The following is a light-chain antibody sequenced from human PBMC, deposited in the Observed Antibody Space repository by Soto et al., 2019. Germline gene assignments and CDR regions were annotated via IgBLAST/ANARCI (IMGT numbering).Light chain of an antibody. CDR2: LNSDGSH. CDR3: QTWGTGLLV. Sequence: QSVLTQSPSASASLGASVKLTCTLSSGHSSYAIAWHQQQPEKGPRYLMKLNSDGSHSKGDGIPDRFSGSSSGAERYLTISSLQSDDEAGYYCQTWGTGLLVFGGGTNLTVL. CDR1: SGHSSYA. V-gene: IGLV4-69*01. J-gene: IGLJ3*02.